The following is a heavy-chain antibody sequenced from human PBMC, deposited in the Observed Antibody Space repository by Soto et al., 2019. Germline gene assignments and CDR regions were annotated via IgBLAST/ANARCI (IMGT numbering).Heavy chain of an antibody. CDR2: ISYDGSNK. D-gene: IGHD5-12*01. V-gene: IGHV3-30*18. J-gene: IGHJ4*02. Sequence: GGSLRLSCAASGFTFSSYGMHWVRQAPGKGLEWVAVISYDGSNKYYADSVKGRFTISRDNSKNTLYLQMNSLRAEDTAVYYCAKDMWLRLAGPIGTIDYWGQGTLVTVSS. CDR3: AKDMWLRLAGPIGTIDY. CDR1: GFTFSSYG.